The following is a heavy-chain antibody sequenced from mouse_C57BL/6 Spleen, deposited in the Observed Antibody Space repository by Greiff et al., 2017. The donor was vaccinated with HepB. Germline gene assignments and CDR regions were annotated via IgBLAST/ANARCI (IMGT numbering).Heavy chain of an antibody. CDR1: GYTFTSYW. V-gene: IGHV1-50*01. J-gene: IGHJ2*01. Sequence: VQLQQPGAELVKPGASVKLSCKASGYTFTSYWMQWVKQRPGQGLEWIGEIDPSDSYTNYNQKFKGKATLTVDTSSSTAYMQLSSLTSEDSAVYYCALDSSGYRDYWGQGTTLTVSS. CDR3: ALDSSGYRDY. D-gene: IGHD3-2*02. CDR2: IDPSDSYT.